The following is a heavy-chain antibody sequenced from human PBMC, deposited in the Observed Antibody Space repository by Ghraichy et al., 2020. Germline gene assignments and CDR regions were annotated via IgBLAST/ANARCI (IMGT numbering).Heavy chain of an antibody. V-gene: IGHV4-4*07. D-gene: IGHD3-22*01. CDR1: GGSISSYY. CDR3: ARGRVHYYDSSGYYPFDI. Sequence: SETLSLTCTVTGGSISSYYWSWIRQPAGKGLEWIGRIYTSGSTNYNPSLKSRVTMSVDTSKNQFSLKLSSVTAADTAVDYCARGRVHYYDSSGYYPFDIWGQGTMVTVSS. J-gene: IGHJ3*02. CDR2: IYTSGST.